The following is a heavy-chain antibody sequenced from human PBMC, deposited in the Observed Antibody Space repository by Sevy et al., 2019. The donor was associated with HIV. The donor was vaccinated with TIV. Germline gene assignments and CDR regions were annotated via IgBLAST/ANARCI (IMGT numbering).Heavy chain of an antibody. D-gene: IGHD6-13*01. CDR2: INHSGST. V-gene: IGHV4-34*01. Sequence: SETLSLTCAVYGGSFSGYYWSWIRQPPGKGLEWIGEINHSGSTNYNPSLKSRVTISVDRSKNQFSLKLSSVTAADTAVYYCARRIAAADYYYYGMDVWGQGTTVTVSS. CDR3: ARRIAAADYYYYGMDV. CDR1: GGSFSGYY. J-gene: IGHJ6*02.